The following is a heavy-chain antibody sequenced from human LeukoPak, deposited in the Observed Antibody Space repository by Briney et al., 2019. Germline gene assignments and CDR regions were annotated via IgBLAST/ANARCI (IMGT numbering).Heavy chain of an antibody. D-gene: IGHD3-22*01. CDR2: ISYDGSNK. Sequence: GRPLRLSCAASGFTFSSYAMHWVRQAPGKGLEWVAVISYDGSNKYYADSVKGRFTISRDNSKNTLYLQMNSLRAEDTAVYYCARDYGSSGYYFDYWGQGTLVTVSS. J-gene: IGHJ4*02. CDR1: GFTFSSYA. CDR3: ARDYGSSGYYFDY. V-gene: IGHV3-30-3*01.